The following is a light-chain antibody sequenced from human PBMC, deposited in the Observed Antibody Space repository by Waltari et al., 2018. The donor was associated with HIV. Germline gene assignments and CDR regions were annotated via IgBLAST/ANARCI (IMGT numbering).Light chain of an antibody. CDR3: QQYNNWPPT. CDR1: QSVSSN. Sequence: EIVMTQSPATLSVSPGERATLSCRASQSVSSNLAWYQQKLGQAPRLLIYGASTRTTGIAPRFSGSGSETEFTLTINSLQSEDFAVYYCQQYNNWPPTFGQGTKLEIK. CDR2: GAS. V-gene: IGKV3-15*01. J-gene: IGKJ2*01.